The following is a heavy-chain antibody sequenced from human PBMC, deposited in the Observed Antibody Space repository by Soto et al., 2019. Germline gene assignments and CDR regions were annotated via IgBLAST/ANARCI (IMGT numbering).Heavy chain of an antibody. V-gene: IGHV3-74*01. CDR2: INSDGSST. Sequence: PGGSLRLSCAASGFTFSSYWMHWVRQAPGKGLVWVSRINSDGSSTSYADSVKGRFTISRDNAKNTLYLQMNSLRAEDTAVYYCARGTEYCSGGSCYYYYYYMDVWGKGTTVTVS. CDR3: ARGTEYCSGGSCYYYYYYMDV. CDR1: GFTFSSYW. J-gene: IGHJ6*03. D-gene: IGHD2-15*01.